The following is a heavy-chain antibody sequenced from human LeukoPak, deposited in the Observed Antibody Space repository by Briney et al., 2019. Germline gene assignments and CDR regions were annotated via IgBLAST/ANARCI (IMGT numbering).Heavy chain of an antibody. D-gene: IGHD2-8*02. CDR1: GFTFSSHW. Sequence: GGSLRLSCAASGFTFSSHWLHWVRQGPGKGLIWVSRINSDGSSTTYADSVKGRFTISRDNAKNTLYLQMNSLRAEDTAVYYCARDQLYCTGGYCYFDYWGQGTLVTVSP. V-gene: IGHV3-74*01. CDR3: ARDQLYCTGGYCYFDY. CDR2: INSDGSST. J-gene: IGHJ4*02.